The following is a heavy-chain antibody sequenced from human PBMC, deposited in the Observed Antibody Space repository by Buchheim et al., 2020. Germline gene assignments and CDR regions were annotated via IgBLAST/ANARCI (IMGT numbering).Heavy chain of an antibody. Sequence: QAQLVESGGGVVQPGRSLRLSCAASEFTFRSYGMHWVRQAPGKGLEWVAVIWSDGNNKYYADSVKGRFSISRDNSQNTLYLQMNSLRAKDTGVYYCARDRWFGDTGALDYWGQGTL. CDR2: IWSDGNNK. J-gene: IGHJ4*02. CDR1: EFTFRSYG. CDR3: ARDRWFGDTGALDY. D-gene: IGHD3-10*01. V-gene: IGHV3-33*01.